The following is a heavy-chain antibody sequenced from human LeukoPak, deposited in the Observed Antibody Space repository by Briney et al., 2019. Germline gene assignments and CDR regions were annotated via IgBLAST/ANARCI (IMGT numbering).Heavy chain of an antibody. CDR3: TTSPAGLLWFGELFDY. J-gene: IGHJ4*02. Sequence: GGSLRLSCAASGFTFSNAGMSWVRQAPGKGLEWVGGIKSKGGGGTTDDAAPVKGIFTISRDDSKNTLYLQMNSLKTEDTAVYYCTTSPAGLLWFGELFDYWGQGTLVTVSS. CDR1: GFTFSNAG. V-gene: IGHV3-15*01. D-gene: IGHD3-10*01. CDR2: IKSKGGGGTT.